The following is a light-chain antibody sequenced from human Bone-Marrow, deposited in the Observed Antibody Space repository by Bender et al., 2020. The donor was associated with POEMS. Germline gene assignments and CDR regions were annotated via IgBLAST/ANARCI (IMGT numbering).Light chain of an antibody. CDR2: EGS. CDR1: SSDVGGYNY. V-gene: IGLV2-14*01. Sequence: QSALTQPASVSGSPGQSITISCTGTSSDVGGYNYVSWYQQHPGKAPRLMIYEGSERPSGVSNRFSASKSGNTASLTISGLQAEDEADYYCCSVTSSGAYVFGTGTKVTV. CDR3: CSVTSSGAYV. J-gene: IGLJ1*01.